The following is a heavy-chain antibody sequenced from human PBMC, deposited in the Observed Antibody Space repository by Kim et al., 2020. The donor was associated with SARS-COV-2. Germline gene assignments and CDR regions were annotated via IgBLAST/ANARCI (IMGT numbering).Heavy chain of an antibody. CDR3: ARVRRYCSSTSCPTGSLYYDFWSGYYPHDYYYGMDV. Sequence: SVKVSCKASGGTFSSYAISWVRQAPGQGLEWMVGIIPIFGTANYAQKFQGRVTITADESTSTAYMELSSLRSEDTAVYYCARVRRYCSSTSCPTGSLYYDFWSGYYPHDYYYGMDVWGQGTTVTVSS. J-gene: IGHJ6*02. D-gene: IGHD3-3*01. CDR2: IIPIFGTA. CDR1: GGTFSSYA. V-gene: IGHV1-69*13.